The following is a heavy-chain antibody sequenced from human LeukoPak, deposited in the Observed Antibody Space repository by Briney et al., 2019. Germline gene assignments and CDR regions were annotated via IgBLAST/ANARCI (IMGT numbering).Heavy chain of an antibody. CDR1: GGSISSYY. V-gene: IGHV4-59*01. J-gene: IGHJ4*02. Sequence: SETLSLTCTVSGGSISSYYWSWIRQPPGKGLEWIGYIYYSGSTNYNPSLKSRVTISADTSKNQFSLKLSSVTAADTAVYYCARETTKVAFDYWGQGTLVTVSS. CDR2: IYYSGST. D-gene: IGHD1-1*01. CDR3: ARETTKVAFDY.